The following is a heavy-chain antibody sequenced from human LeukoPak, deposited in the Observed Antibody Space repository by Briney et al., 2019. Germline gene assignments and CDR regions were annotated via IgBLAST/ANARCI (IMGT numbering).Heavy chain of an antibody. CDR3: TTDLSGMGSGTNEDY. J-gene: IGHJ4*02. V-gene: IGHV3-7*03. CDR2: IRADGSEK. Sequence: GRSLRLSCAASGFTFTNYWMSWVRQAPGKGLEWVANIRADGSEKYYADSVKGRFTISRDNAKNSLYLQMNSLKTEDTAVYYCTTDLSGMGSGTNEDYWGQGTLVTVSS. D-gene: IGHD1-26*01. CDR1: GFTFTNYW.